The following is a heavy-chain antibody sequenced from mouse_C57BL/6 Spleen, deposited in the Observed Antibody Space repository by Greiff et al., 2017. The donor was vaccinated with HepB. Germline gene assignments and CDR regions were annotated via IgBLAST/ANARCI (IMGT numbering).Heavy chain of an antibody. V-gene: IGHV1-76*01. CDR3: ARAFLLRYGAMDY. CDR2: IYPGSGNT. J-gene: IGHJ4*01. CDR1: GYTFTDYY. Sequence: QVQLQQSGAELVRPGASVKLSCKASGYTFTDYYINWVKQRPGQGLEWIARIYPGSGNTYYNEKFKGKATLTAEKSSSTAYMQLSSLTSEDSAVYFCARAFLLRYGAMDYWGQGTSVTVSS. D-gene: IGHD1-1*01.